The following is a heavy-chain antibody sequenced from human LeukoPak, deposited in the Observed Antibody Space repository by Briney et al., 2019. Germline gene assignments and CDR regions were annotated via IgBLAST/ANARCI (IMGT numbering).Heavy chain of an antibody. CDR2: IKADGSEK. D-gene: IGHD3-16*01. CDR1: GFTFSRHS. V-gene: IGHV3-7*01. Sequence: GGSLRLSCAASGFTFSRHSINWVRQAPGKGLEWVADIKADGSEKYYVDSVKGRFTILRDNTKNSLYLQMNSLRVGDTAVYYCARDHLYYDISGPRFDYWGQGTRVTVSS. CDR3: ARDHLYYDISGPRFDY. J-gene: IGHJ4*02.